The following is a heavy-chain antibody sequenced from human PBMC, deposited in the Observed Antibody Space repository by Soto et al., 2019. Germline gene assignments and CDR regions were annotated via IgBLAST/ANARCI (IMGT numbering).Heavy chain of an antibody. CDR2: IKQDGSEK. J-gene: IGHJ4*02. Sequence: EVQLVESGGGLVQPGGSLRLSCAASGFTFSSYWMSWVRQAPGKGLEWVANIKQDGSEKYYVDSVKGRFTISRDNAKNSLYLQMNSLRAEDTAVYYCARDIGDIVVVPAAMLPDYWGQGTLVTVSS. CDR3: ARDIGDIVVVPAAMLPDY. V-gene: IGHV3-7*05. D-gene: IGHD2-2*01. CDR1: GFTFSSYW.